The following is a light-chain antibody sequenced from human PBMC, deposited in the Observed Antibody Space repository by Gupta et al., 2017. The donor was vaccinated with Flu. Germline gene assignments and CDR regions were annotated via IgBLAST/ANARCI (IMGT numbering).Light chain of an antibody. V-gene: IGLV2-14*01. Sequence: QSALTQPASVSGSPVQSITISFTGTSSDVGGYNYVSWYQQHPGKAPRLMIYEVSKRPSGVTNRFSGSKSGNTASLTISGLQEEDEDDYYCSSDTSSSTLVFGTGTKVTVL. CDR3: SSDTSSSTLV. CDR2: EVS. CDR1: SSDVGGYNY. J-gene: IGLJ1*01.